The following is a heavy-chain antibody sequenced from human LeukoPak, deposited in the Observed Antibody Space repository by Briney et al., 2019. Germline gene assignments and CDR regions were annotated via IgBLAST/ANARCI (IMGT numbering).Heavy chain of an antibody. D-gene: IGHD3-3*01. CDR3: ARGRGVIFGVVITNWFDP. Sequence: PSETLSLTCAVYGGSFSGYYWGWIRQPPGKGLEWIGEINHSGSTNYNPSLKSRVTISVDTSKNQFSLKLSSVTAADTAVYYCARGRGVIFGVVITNWFDPWAREPWSPSPQ. CDR1: GGSFSGYY. CDR2: INHSGST. V-gene: IGHV4-34*01. J-gene: IGHJ5*02.